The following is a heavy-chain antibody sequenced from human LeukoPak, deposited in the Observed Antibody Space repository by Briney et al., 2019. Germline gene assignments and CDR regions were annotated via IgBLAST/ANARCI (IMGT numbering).Heavy chain of an antibody. D-gene: IGHD1-26*01. J-gene: IGHJ4*02. CDR2: ISFDGNSQ. Sequence: PGKSLRLSCAASGFTFSRYAVHWVRQAPGKGLEWVAVISFDGNSQYYADSMKGRLIISRDNSKNTMYLRMNSLRDEDTAVYYCASGYTGTHYHFDYWGQGILVTVSS. CDR1: GFTFSRYA. V-gene: IGHV3-30-3*01. CDR3: ASGYTGTHYHFDY.